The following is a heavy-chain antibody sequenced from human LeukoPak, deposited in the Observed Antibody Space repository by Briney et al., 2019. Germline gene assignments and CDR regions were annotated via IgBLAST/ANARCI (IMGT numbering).Heavy chain of an antibody. D-gene: IGHD3-3*01. V-gene: IGHV1-18*01. CDR2: ISAYNGNT. J-gene: IGHJ5*02. Sequence: GASVKVSCKASGYTFTSYGISWVRQAPGQGLEWMGWISAYNGNTNYAQKLQGRVTMTTDTSTSTAYMELWSLRSDDTAVYYCARVGDFWSGYPNWFDPWGQGTLVTVSS. CDR3: ARVGDFWSGYPNWFDP. CDR1: GYTFTSYG.